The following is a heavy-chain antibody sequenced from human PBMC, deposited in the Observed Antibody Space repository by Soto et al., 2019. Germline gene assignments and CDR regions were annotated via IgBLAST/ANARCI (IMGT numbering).Heavy chain of an antibody. CDR2: ISAYNGNT. Sequence: QVQLVQSGAEVKKPGASVKVSCKASGYTFTSYGISWVRQAPGQGLEWMGWISAYNGNTNYAQKLQGRVTMTTDTATRTAYMELRSLRSDDTAVYYCARDSNEYCSGGSGYIVGGNWGQGTLVTVSS. D-gene: IGHD2-15*01. CDR3: ARDSNEYCSGGSGYIVGGN. J-gene: IGHJ4*02. CDR1: GYTFTSYG. V-gene: IGHV1-18*01.